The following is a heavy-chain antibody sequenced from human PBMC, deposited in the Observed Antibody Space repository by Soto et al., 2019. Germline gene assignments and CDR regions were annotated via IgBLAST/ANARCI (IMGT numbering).Heavy chain of an antibody. V-gene: IGHV3-48*02. CDR2: ISSSSSTI. CDR1: GFTFSSYS. D-gene: IGHD1-26*01. Sequence: GGSLRLSCAASGFTFSSYSMNWVRQAPGKGLEWVSYISSSSSTIYYADSVKGRFTISRDNAKNSLYLQMNSLRDEDTAVYYCANFGFPTYSGTGWFDPWGQGTLVTVSS. J-gene: IGHJ5*02. CDR3: ANFGFPTYSGTGWFDP.